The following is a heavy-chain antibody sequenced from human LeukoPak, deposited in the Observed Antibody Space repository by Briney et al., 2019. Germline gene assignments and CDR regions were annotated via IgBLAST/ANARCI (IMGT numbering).Heavy chain of an antibody. D-gene: IGHD2-21*01. CDR3: ARGTVVVPVALYYFDY. V-gene: IGHV1-2*02. Sequence: ASVKVSCKASGYTFTGYYMHWVRQAPGQGLEWMGWINPNSGGTNYAQKFQGRVTMTRDTSISTAYMELSRLRSDDTAVYYCARGTVVVPVALYYFDYWGQGTLVTVSS. J-gene: IGHJ4*02. CDR2: INPNSGGT. CDR1: GYTFTGYY.